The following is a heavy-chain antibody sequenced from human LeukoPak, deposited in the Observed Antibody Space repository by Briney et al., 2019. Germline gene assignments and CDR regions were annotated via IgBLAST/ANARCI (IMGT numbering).Heavy chain of an antibody. J-gene: IGHJ5*02. V-gene: IGHV1-69*13. CDR1: GGTFSSYA. D-gene: IGHD3-22*01. Sequence: GASVKVSCKASGGTFSSYAISWVRQAPGQGLEWMGGIIPIFGTANYAQKFQGRVTITADESTSTAYMELSSLRFEDTAVYYCARYYYDSSGYFPSRFDPWGQGTLVTVSS. CDR3: ARYYYDSSGYFPSRFDP. CDR2: IIPIFGTA.